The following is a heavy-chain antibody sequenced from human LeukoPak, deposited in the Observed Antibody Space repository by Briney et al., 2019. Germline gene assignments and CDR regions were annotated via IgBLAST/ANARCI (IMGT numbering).Heavy chain of an antibody. D-gene: IGHD3-10*01. CDR1: GYTFTSYG. Sequence: ASVKVSCKASGYTFTSYGINWVRQAPGQGLEWMGWISAYTGNTNYAQKLQGRVTMTTDTSTSTAYMELRSLRSDDTAVYYCARDTVGLIRGGHTVIDCGSQGCLVTVS. CDR2: ISAYTGNT. V-gene: IGHV1-18*01. J-gene: IGHJ4*02. CDR3: ARDTVGLIRGGHTVIDC.